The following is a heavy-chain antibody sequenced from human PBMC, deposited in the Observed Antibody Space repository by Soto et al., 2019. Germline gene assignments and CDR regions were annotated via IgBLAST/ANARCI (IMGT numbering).Heavy chain of an antibody. J-gene: IGHJ6*02. V-gene: IGHV4-59*01. CDR3: AREGVERTGNYYYQYYGLDV. D-gene: IGHD1-1*01. CDR1: GGSISSYY. CDR2: IYDSGST. Sequence: ASETLSLTCTVSGGSISSYYWTWIRQPPGKGLEWIGSIYDSGSTNYNPSLKSRVTISVDTSKNQFSLKLSSVTAADTAVYYCAREGVERTGNYYYQYYGLDVWGQGTTVTVSS.